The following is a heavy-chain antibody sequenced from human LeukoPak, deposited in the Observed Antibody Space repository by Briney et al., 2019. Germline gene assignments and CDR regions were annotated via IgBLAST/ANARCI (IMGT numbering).Heavy chain of an antibody. V-gene: IGHV3-74*01. CDR2: INGDGTTT. CDR1: RFTGPPFSAHW. Sequence: GGSLRLSCAASRFTGPPFSAHWMHWVRQAPGQGLMWVAHINGDGTTTTYADSVKGRFIISRDNAKNTLFLQMDSLRLEDTAVYFCATDNWYVMNLWGQGTTVTVSS. D-gene: IGHD1-20*01. CDR3: ATDNWYVMNL. J-gene: IGHJ6*02.